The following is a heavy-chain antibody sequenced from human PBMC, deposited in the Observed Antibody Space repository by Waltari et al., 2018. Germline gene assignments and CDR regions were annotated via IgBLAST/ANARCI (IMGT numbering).Heavy chain of an antibody. CDR1: GYTFTDCR. Sequence: QVQLVQSGAEVKKPGASVRVSCKASGYTFTDCRIHWVRQAPGQGLEWMAWISPNNGVTHYAQKFQDRITMTRDTSISTAYMELSRLSVDDTAVYYCARKSSSTFDIWGQGTVVTVSS. CDR3: ARKSSSTFDI. J-gene: IGHJ3*02. V-gene: IGHV1-2*02. D-gene: IGHD2-2*01. CDR2: ISPNNGVT.